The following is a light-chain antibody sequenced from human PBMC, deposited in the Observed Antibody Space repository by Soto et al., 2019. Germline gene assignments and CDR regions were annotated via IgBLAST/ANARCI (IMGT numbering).Light chain of an antibody. CDR2: SAS. J-gene: IGKJ4*01. CDR1: QSISNNY. Sequence: EIVLTQTPGTLSVSPGERATLSCRANQSISNNYLAWYRHKPGQAPRLLIYSASVRASGIPDRLTGSGSGTDFTLSISRLEPEDFAVYYCQQRSNWLTFGGGTKVDIK. V-gene: IGKV3D-20*02. CDR3: QQRSNWLT.